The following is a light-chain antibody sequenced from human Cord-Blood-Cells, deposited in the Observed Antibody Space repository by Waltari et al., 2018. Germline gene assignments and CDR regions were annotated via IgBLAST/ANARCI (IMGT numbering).Light chain of an antibody. CDR1: QSVSSSY. CDR3: QQYGSSPWT. V-gene: IGKV3-20*01. J-gene: IGKJ1*01. CDR2: GAS. Sequence: EIVLTQSPGTLSLSQGERATLSCRASQSVSSSYLAWYQQKPGQAPRLLIYGASRRATGIPDRFSGSGSGTDFTLTISRLEPEDFAVYYCQQYGSSPWTFGQGTKVEIK.